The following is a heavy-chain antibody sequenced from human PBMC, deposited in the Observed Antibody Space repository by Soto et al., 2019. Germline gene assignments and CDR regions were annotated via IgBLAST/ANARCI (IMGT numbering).Heavy chain of an antibody. CDR1: GGTFSTYG. Sequence: QVQLVQSGAEVKKPGYSVKVSCKASGGTFSTYGINWVRQAPGQGLEWMGGIIPIFDTTDYAQKFQGKFTITADESKSTVYMELSSLRSEDTAVYYCARDAAAAATSGMDVWGQGTTVTVSS. J-gene: IGHJ6*02. V-gene: IGHV1-69*01. CDR2: IIPIFDTT. D-gene: IGHD6-13*01. CDR3: ARDAAAAATSGMDV.